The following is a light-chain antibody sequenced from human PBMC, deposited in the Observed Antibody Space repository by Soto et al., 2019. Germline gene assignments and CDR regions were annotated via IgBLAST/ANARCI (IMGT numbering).Light chain of an antibody. CDR1: QSLYSN. CDR3: QQYNNWPYT. Sequence: EIVMTQSPATLSVSPGERASLSCRASQSLYSNLAWYQQKPGQAPRLLIYRASTRATGIPARFSGSGSGTEFTLTITSPQSEDFAVYFCQQYNNWPYTFGQGTKVDIK. J-gene: IGKJ2*01. V-gene: IGKV3-15*01. CDR2: RAS.